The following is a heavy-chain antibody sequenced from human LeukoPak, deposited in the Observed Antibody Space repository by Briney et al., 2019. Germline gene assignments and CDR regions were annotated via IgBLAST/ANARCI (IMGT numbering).Heavy chain of an antibody. J-gene: IGHJ5*02. CDR1: GFTFSSYS. CDR2: ISSSSSTI. Sequence: GGSLRLSCAASGFTFSSYSVNWVRQAPGKGLEWVSYISSSSSTIYYADSVKGRFTISRDNAKNSLYLQMNSLRDEDTAVYYCAREVPYSSSWYIRTNWLDPWGQGTLVTVSS. D-gene: IGHD6-13*01. CDR3: AREVPYSSSWYIRTNWLDP. V-gene: IGHV3-48*02.